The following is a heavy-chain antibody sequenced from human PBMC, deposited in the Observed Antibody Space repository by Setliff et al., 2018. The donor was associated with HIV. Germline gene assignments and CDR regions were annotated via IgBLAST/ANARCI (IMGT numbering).Heavy chain of an antibody. V-gene: IGHV4-38-2*01. CDR1: GYSISTAYY. CDR2: VYHSGTT. Sequence: SETLSLTCAVSGYSISTAYYWGWIRQPPGKGLEWIGSVYHSGTTYYNPSLKSRVTISVDMSNNQFPLKVTSVTAADTAVYYCMRGRSITIFGVAYFDFWGQGTLVTVSS. CDR3: MRGRSITIFGVAYFDF. D-gene: IGHD3-3*01. J-gene: IGHJ4*02.